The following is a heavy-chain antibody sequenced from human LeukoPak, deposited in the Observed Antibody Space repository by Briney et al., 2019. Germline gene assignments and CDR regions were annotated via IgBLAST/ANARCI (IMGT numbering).Heavy chain of an antibody. J-gene: IGHJ6*04. CDR2: MNPNSGNT. CDR1: GYTFTSYD. CDR3: ARVPRGYGVVDV. Sequence: ASVKVSCKAPGYTFTSYDINWVRQAPGQGLEWMGWMNPNSGNTGYAQKFQGRVTMTRDTSISTAYMELSRLRSDDTAVYYCARVPRGYGVVDVWGKGTTVTVSS. V-gene: IGHV1-8*02. D-gene: IGHD5-18*01.